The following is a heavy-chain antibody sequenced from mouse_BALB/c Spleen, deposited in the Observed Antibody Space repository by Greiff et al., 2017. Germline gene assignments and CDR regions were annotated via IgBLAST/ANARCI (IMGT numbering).Heavy chain of an antibody. Sequence: EVQLQQTGPELVKPGASVKISCKASGYSFTDYIMLWVKQSHGKSLEWIGNINPYYGSTSYNLKFKGKATLTVDKSSSTAYMQLNSLTSEDSAVYYCARGLGRGYFDYWGQGTLVTVSA. CDR1: GYSFTDYI. J-gene: IGHJ3*01. V-gene: IGHV1-39*01. D-gene: IGHD4-1*01. CDR3: ARGLGRGYFDY. CDR2: INPYYGST.